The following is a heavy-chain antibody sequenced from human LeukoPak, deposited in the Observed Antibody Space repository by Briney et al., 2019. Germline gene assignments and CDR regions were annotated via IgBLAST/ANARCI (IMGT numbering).Heavy chain of an antibody. J-gene: IGHJ5*02. CDR3: ARDGSEAEPETHLYNWFDP. V-gene: IGHV1-18*01. CDR2: ISAYNGNT. CDR1: GYTFTSYG. Sequence: ASVKVSCKASGYTFTSYGISWVRQAPGQGLEWMGWISAYNGNTNYAQKLQGRVTMTTDTSTSTAYMELRSLRSDDTAVYYWARDGSEAEPETHLYNWFDPWGQGTLVTVSS. D-gene: IGHD1-26*01.